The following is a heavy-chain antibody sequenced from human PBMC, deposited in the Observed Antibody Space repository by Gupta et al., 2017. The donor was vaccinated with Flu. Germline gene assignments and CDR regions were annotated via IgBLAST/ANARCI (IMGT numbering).Heavy chain of an antibody. V-gene: IGHV5-51*01. CDR3: VRLGLGLDY. Sequence: EVQLVQSGAEVKKPGESLRISCKTYGYFFMQYFIGWVRQMPGKGRECVAVIYPGDSDIKSNPSFQGRVTISADKSINTAYLQWGSLRASDTAMYYCVRLGLGLDYWGQGTLVTVPS. J-gene: IGHJ4*02. D-gene: IGHD2-8*02. CDR2: IYPGDSDI. CDR1: GYFFMQYF.